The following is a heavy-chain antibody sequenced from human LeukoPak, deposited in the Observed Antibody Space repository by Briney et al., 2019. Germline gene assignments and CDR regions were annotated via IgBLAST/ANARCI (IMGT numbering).Heavy chain of an antibody. CDR3: ARARPHRPTPYYYYYMDV. CDR2: IKQDGSEK. V-gene: IGHV3-7*01. Sequence: GGSLRLSCAASGFTFSSYWMSWVRQAPGKGLEWVANIKQDGSEKYYMDSVKGRFTISRDNAKNSLYLQMNSPTAEDTAVYYCARARPHRPTPYYYYYMDVWGKGTTVTVSS. J-gene: IGHJ6*03. CDR1: GFTFSSYW.